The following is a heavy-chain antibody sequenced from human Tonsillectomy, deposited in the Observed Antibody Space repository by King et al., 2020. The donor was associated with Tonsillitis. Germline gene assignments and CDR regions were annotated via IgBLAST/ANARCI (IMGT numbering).Heavy chain of an antibody. J-gene: IGHJ3*02. D-gene: IGHD6-19*01. Sequence: VQLVESGGGLVKPGRSLRLSCTASGFTFDDSAMSWFRQAPGKGLEWVGFIRSKAYGGTTEYAASVKGRFTISRDESKSIAYLQMNSLKTEDTAVYYCTRGRYSGWYDGFDIWGQGTMVTVSS. V-gene: IGHV3-49*05. CDR2: IRSKAYGGTT. CDR3: TRGRYSGWYDGFDI. CDR1: GFTFDDSA.